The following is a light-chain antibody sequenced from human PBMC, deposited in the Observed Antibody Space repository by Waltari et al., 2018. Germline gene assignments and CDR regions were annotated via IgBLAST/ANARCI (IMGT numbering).Light chain of an antibody. CDR1: FSTIAAGHG. Sequence: QPVLTQPPSVSGAPGQTVTISCTGSFSTIAAGHGVQWYQLRPGTSPKPLIFGNNNRPSGVPDRFSASRSATSASLVITGLRAEDEADYFCQTYETSLTGPGVFGGGTRLTVL. CDR3: QTYETSLTGPGV. J-gene: IGLJ3*02. V-gene: IGLV1-40*01. CDR2: GNN.